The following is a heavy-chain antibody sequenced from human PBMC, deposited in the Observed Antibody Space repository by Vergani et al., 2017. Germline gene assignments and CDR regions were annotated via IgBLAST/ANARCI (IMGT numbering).Heavy chain of an antibody. CDR2: INPNSGGT. V-gene: IGHV1-2*02. J-gene: IGHJ3*02. Sequence: QVQLVQSGAEVKKPGASVKVSCKASGYTFTGYYMHWVRQAPGQRLEWMGWINPNSGGTNYAQKFQGRVTMTRDTSISTAYMELSRLRSDDTAVYYCAREAGYCSSTSCYSSDAFDIWGQGTMVTVSS. D-gene: IGHD2-2*01. CDR3: AREAGYCSSTSCYSSDAFDI. CDR1: GYTFTGYY.